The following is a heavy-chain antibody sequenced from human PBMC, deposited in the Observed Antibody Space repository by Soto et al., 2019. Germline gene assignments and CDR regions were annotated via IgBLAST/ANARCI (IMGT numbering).Heavy chain of an antibody. Sequence: EVQLVESGGGLVQPGGSLRLSCAASGLTFTHYWMRWVRQAPGKGLQWVARVDGAGSGTSYADSVKGRFTISRDNAKNTLSLKMNRLRADDTAVYYCGSVFEHWGWGTLVTVSS. V-gene: IGHV3-74*01. J-gene: IGHJ4*02. CDR1: GLTFTHYW. CDR2: VDGAGSGT. CDR3: GSVFEH. D-gene: IGHD1-26*01.